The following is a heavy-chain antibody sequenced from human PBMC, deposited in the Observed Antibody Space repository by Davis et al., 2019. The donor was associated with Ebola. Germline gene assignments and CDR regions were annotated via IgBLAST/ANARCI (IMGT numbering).Heavy chain of an antibody. J-gene: IGHJ4*02. Sequence: MPSETLSLTCAVSGGSISSSNWWLWVRQPPGKGLEGIGKIYHTGSTNYSPSLKSRVTISVDRSKNQFSLKLSSVTAADTAVYYCARGRYGGNPSDYWGQGTLVTVSS. D-gene: IGHD4-23*01. V-gene: IGHV4-4*02. CDR3: ARGRYGGNPSDY. CDR2: IYHTGST. CDR1: GGSISSSNW.